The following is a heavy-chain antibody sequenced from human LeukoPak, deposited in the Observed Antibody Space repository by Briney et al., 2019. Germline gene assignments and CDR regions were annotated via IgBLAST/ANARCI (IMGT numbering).Heavy chain of an antibody. CDR1: GGSISSYY. D-gene: IGHD3-22*01. V-gene: IGHV4-4*07. CDR3: ARDFYYYDSSGYLAYFDL. CDR2: IYTSGST. J-gene: IGHJ2*01. Sequence: PSETLSLTCTVSGGSISSYYWSWIRQSAGKGLEWIGRIYTSGSTNYNPSLKSRVTISVDKSKNQFSLKLSSVTAADTAVYYCARDFYYYDSSGYLAYFDLWGRGTLVTVSS.